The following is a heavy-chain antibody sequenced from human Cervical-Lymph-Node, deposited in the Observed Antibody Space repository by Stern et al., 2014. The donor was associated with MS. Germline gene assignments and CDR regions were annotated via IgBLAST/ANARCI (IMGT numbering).Heavy chain of an antibody. CDR2: IHGGNGNT. CDR3: ARDPRGGMDV. CDR1: GYTFSSYA. V-gene: IGHV1-3*03. Sequence: QVQLVQSGAEVKKPGASVRLSCKTSGYTFSSYATHWVRQAPGQSLEWMGWIHGGNGNTKYSRQSQDRVTIDRDTSATTVYMEVRSLRPEDTAVYYCARDPRGGMDVWGQGTTVTVSS. J-gene: IGHJ6*02.